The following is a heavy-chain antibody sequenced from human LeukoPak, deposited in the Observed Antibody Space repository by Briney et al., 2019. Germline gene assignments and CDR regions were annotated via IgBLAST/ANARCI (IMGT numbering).Heavy chain of an antibody. CDR3: AKETYSSGWYPYFDY. CDR2: ISGSGGST. D-gene: IGHD6-19*01. Sequence: GGSLRLSCVASGFTFSSYAMSWVRQAPGKGMEWVSGISGSGGSTYYADSVKGRFTISRDNSKNTLFLQMNSLRAEDTAVYYCAKETYSSGWYPYFDYWGQGTLVTVSS. V-gene: IGHV3-23*01. J-gene: IGHJ4*02. CDR1: GFTFSSYA.